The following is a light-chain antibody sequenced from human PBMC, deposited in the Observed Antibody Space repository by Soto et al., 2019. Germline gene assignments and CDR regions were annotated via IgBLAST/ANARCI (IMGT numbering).Light chain of an antibody. J-gene: IGKJ3*01. CDR2: AAS. V-gene: IGKV1-39*01. CDR3: QQSSTPPFT. Sequence: DIQMTQSPSSLSASVGDRVTITCRASQSIGTYLDWYQHRPGKAPKLLIYAASSLQSGVPSRFNGSGSETDFSLSITSLQPEDVSTYFCQQSSTPPFTFGPGTKVEIK. CDR1: QSIGTY.